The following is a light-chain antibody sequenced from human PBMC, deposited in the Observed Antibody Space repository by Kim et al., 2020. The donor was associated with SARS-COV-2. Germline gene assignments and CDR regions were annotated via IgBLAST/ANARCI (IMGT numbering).Light chain of an antibody. J-gene: IGKJ2*01. V-gene: IGKV3-15*01. Sequence: EIVMTQSPATLSVSPGERATLSCRTSQSVSTNLAWYQQKPGQAPRLLIYGTSTRATGIPARFSGSGSGTEFTLTISSLQSEDFAIYYCQQYNRWPPYIFGQGTKLE. CDR1: QSVSTN. CDR2: GTS. CDR3: QQYNRWPPYI.